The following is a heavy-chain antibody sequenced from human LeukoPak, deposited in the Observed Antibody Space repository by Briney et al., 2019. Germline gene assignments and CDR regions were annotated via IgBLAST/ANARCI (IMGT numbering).Heavy chain of an antibody. CDR2: IDYSGNT. CDR1: GGSISNYY. CDR3: ARVRYCSTNRCYDREFDN. D-gene: IGHD2-2*01. J-gene: IGHJ4*02. Sequence: PSETLSLTCTVAGGSISNYYWSWIRQPPGPGLEWIGYIDYSGNTNYNPSLKSRVTISVVPSKNQFSLKLNSVTAADTAVYYCARVRYCSTNRCYDREFDNWGQGTLVTVSS. V-gene: IGHV4-59*01.